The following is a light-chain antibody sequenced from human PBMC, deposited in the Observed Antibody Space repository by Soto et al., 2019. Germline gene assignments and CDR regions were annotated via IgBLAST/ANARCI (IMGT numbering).Light chain of an antibody. V-gene: IGKV3-20*01. CDR3: QHNGRSST. CDR2: DAV. J-gene: IGKJ3*01. Sequence: EIVLTQSPDALSLSPGERVVLSCRASRPVVSQYIAWYHQKPGQAPSLLIHDAVSRATGIPDRFSGSDSASGTDFTFFRSRLESEDCGVFCCQHNGRSSTFGPVT. CDR1: RPVVSQY.